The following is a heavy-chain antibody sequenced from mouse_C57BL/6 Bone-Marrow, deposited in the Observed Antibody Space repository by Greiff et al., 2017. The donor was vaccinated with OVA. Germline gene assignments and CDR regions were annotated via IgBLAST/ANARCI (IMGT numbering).Heavy chain of an antibody. J-gene: IGHJ1*03. V-gene: IGHV5-6*01. Sequence: EVQLVESGGDLVKPGGSLKLSCAASGFTFSSYGMSWVRQTPDKRLEWVATISSGGSYTYYPDSVKGRFTISRDNAKNTLYLQMSSLKSEDTAMYYCARLYYYGSSWYFDVWGTGTTVTVSS. CDR2: ISSGGSYT. CDR1: GFTFSSYG. CDR3: ARLYYYGSSWYFDV. D-gene: IGHD1-1*01.